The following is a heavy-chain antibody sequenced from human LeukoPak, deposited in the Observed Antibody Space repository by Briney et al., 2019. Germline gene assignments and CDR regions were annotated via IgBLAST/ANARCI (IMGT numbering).Heavy chain of an antibody. CDR2: INPNSGGT. Sequence: ASVEVSCKASGYTFTGYYMHWVRQAPGQGLEWMGWINPNSGGTNYAQKFQGRVTMTRDTSISTAYMELSRLRSDDTAVYYCARGHGGTILYYFDYWGQGTLVTVSS. J-gene: IGHJ4*02. V-gene: IGHV1-2*02. D-gene: IGHD4-23*01. CDR3: ARGHGGTILYYFDY. CDR1: GYTFTGYY.